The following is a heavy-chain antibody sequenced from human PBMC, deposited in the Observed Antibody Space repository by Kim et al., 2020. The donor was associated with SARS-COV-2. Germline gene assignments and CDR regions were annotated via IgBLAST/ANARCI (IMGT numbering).Heavy chain of an antibody. D-gene: IGHD6-19*01. V-gene: IGHV4-39*01. CDR3: ARRNNSGWYSYFDY. CDR2: IYYSGST. Sequence: SETLSLTCTVSGGSISSSSYYWGWIRQPPGKGLEWIGSIYYSGSTYYNPSLKSRVTISVDTSKNQFSLKLSSVTAADTAVYYCARRNNSGWYSYFDYWGQGTLVTVSS. CDR1: GGSISSSSYY. J-gene: IGHJ4*02.